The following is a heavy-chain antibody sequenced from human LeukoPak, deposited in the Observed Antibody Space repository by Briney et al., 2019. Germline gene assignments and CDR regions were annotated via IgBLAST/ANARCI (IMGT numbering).Heavy chain of an antibody. J-gene: IGHJ4*02. D-gene: IGHD3-3*01. CDR2: INPSGGST. CDR3: ARDQGSGYTPLYYFDY. V-gene: IGHV1-46*03. CDR1: GYTFTGYY. Sequence: ASVKVSCKASGYTFTGYYMHWVRQAPGQGLEWMGIINPSGGSTSYAQKFQGRVTMTRDTSTSTVYMELSSLRSEDTAVYYCARDQGSGYTPLYYFDYWGQGTLVTVSS.